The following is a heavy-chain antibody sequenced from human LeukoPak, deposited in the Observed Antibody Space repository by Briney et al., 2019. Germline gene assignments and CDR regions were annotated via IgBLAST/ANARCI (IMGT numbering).Heavy chain of an antibody. CDR2: ISGSGTTT. Sequence: GGSLRLSCAASGFTFSNFGLSWVRQAPGKGLEWVSIISGSGTTTFYADSVRGRFTLSRDNSKNTLYLQMNTLRAEDTAVYYCAKVPKYCGGDCYSYIDYWGQGTLVTVSS. CDR3: AKVPKYCGGDCYSYIDY. V-gene: IGHV3-23*01. CDR1: GFTFSNFG. J-gene: IGHJ4*02. D-gene: IGHD2-21*02.